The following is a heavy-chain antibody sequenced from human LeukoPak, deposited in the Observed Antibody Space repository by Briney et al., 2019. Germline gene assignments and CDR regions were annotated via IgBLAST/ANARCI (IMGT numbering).Heavy chain of an antibody. J-gene: IGHJ6*02. D-gene: IGHD5-24*01. Sequence: PGGSLRLSCAASGFTFSSYWMSWVRQAPGKGLEWVANIKQVGSEKYYVDSVKGRFTVSRDNAKNSLYLQMNSLRAEDTAVYYCARDREMATIVPISYGMDVWGQGTTVTVSS. CDR3: ARDREMATIVPISYGMDV. CDR1: GFTFSSYW. CDR2: IKQVGSEK. V-gene: IGHV3-7*01.